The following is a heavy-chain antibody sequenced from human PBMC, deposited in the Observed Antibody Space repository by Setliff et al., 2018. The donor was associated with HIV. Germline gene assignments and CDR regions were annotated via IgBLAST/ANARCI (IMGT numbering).Heavy chain of an antibody. D-gene: IGHD3-10*01. CDR3: ARDRAESYYYYYYYMDV. V-gene: IGHV3-21*01. CDR1: GFSFSSYN. CDR2: ISRSGSKI. Sequence: GGSLRLSCAASGFSFSSYNMNWVRQAPGKGLEWVSYISRSGSKIQYVDSVKGRFTISRDNAKNSLYLQMNSLRAEDTAVYYCARDRAESYYYYYYYMDVWGKGTTVTVSS. J-gene: IGHJ6*03.